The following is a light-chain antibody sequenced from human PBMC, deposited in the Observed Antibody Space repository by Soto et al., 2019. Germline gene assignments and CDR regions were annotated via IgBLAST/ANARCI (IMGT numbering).Light chain of an antibody. CDR1: SSDVGGYDY. CDR2: DVS. J-gene: IGLJ1*01. V-gene: IGLV2-14*01. CDR3: SSYTSSSTYV. Sequence: QSVLTQPASVSGSPGQSIAISCNGNSSDVGGYDYVSWYQQHPGKAPKLMIYDVSNRPSGVSNRFSGSKSDNTASLTISGLQAEDEADYYCSSYTSSSTYVVGTGTKVTVL.